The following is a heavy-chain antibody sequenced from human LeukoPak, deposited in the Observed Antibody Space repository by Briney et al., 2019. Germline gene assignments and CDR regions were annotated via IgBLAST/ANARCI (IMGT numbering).Heavy chain of an antibody. J-gene: IGHJ4*02. CDR1: GGSISSYY. CDR3: ARDSGYSYLYYFDY. Sequence: SETLSLTCTVSGGSISSYYWSWIRQPPGKGLEWIGYIYYSGSTNYNPSLKSRVTISVDTSKNQFSLKLSSVTAADTAVYYCARDSGYSYLYYFDYWGQGTLVTVSS. V-gene: IGHV4-59*01. CDR2: IYYSGST. D-gene: IGHD5-18*01.